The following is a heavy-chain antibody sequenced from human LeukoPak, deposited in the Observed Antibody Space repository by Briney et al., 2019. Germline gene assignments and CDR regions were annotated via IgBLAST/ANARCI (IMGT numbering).Heavy chain of an antibody. CDR2: ISYDGSNK. D-gene: IGHD3-22*01. J-gene: IGHJ4*02. CDR3: AKGIRGYYDSSGQP. Sequence: PGGSLRFSCAASGFTFSSYGMHWVRQAPGKGLEWVAVISYDGSNKYYADSVKGRFTISRDNSKNTLYLQMNSLRAEDTAVYYCAKGIRGYYDSSGQPWGQGTLVTVSS. CDR1: GFTFSSYG. V-gene: IGHV3-30*18.